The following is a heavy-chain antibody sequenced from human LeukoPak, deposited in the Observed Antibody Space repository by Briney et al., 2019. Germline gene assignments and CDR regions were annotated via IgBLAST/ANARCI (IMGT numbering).Heavy chain of an antibody. CDR1: GGSISSGSYY. D-gene: IGHD5-18*01. CDR3: ARDDGDTAMAD. J-gene: IGHJ4*02. CDR2: IYTSGST. V-gene: IGHV4-61*02. Sequence: SETLSLTCTVSGGSISSGSYYWSWIRQPAGKGLEWIGRIYTSGSTNYNPSLKSRVTISVDTSKNQFSLKLSSVTAADTAVYYCARDDGDTAMADWGQGTLVTVSS.